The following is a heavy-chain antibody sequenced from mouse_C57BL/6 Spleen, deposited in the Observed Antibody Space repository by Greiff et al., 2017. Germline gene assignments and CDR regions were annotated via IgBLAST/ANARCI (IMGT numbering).Heavy chain of an antibody. D-gene: IGHD1-1*01. CDR1: GFTFSSYA. J-gene: IGHJ2*01. CDR2: ISDGGSYT. CDR3: ARGTTVVATDLDY. V-gene: IGHV5-4*03. Sequence: EVKLVESGGGLVKPGGSLKLSCAASGFTFSSYAMSWVRQTPEKRLEWVATISDGGSYTYYPDNVKGRFTISRDNAKNNLYLQMSHLKSEDTAMYYCARGTTVVATDLDYWGQGTTLTVSS.